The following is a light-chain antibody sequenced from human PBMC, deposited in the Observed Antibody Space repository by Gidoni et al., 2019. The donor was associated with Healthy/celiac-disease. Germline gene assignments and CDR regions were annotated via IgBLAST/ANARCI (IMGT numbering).Light chain of an antibody. V-gene: IGLV3-1*01. J-gene: IGLJ1*01. CDR1: KLGDKY. CDR2: QDS. Sequence: SYELTQPPSVSVPPGQTASITCSGDKLGDKYACWYQQKPGQSPVLVIYQDSKRPSGISERFSGSNSGNTATLTISGTQAMDEADYYCQAGTAALHVFGTGTKVTVL. CDR3: QAGTAALHV.